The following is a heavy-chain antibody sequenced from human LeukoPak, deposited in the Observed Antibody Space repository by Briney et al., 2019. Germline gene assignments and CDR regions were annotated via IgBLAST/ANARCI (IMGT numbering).Heavy chain of an antibody. D-gene: IGHD1-26*01. J-gene: IGHJ4*02. CDR3: ARDREADSGSYYEPFDY. V-gene: IGHV3-7*01. CDR2: INPDGSEK. CDR1: GFTFRTSW. Sequence: GGSLRLSCGASGFTFRTSWMNWVRQAPGKGLEWVASINPDGSEKYSVDSVKGRFTISRDNAKNSLYLQMNSLRAEDTAVYYCARDREADSGSYYEPFDYWGQGTLVTVSS.